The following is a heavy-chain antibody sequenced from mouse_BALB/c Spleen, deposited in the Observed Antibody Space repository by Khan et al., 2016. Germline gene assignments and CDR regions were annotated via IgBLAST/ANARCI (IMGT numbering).Heavy chain of an antibody. CDR1: GYTLTIYT. Sequence: QVRLQQSGAELARPGASVKMSCKATGYTLTIYTMHWVKQRPGQGLEWIGYINPSSGYTNYNQKFKDKATLTADKSSSTAYMQLSSLTSEDSAVYYCGRSRKMGSSYLFDYWGQGTTLTVSS. CDR3: GRSRKMGSSYLFDY. J-gene: IGHJ2*01. CDR2: INPSSGYT. D-gene: IGHD1-1*01. V-gene: IGHV1-4*01.